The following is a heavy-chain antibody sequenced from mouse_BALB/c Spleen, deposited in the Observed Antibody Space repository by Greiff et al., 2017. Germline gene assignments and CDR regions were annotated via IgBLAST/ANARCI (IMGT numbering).Heavy chain of an antibody. J-gene: IGHJ3*01. CDR2: INPSTGYT. D-gene: IGHD2-4*01. Sequence: VQLVESGAELAKPGASVKMSCKASGYTFTSYWMHWVKQRPGQGLEWIGYINPSTGYTEYNQKFKDKATLTADKSSSTAYMQLSSLTSEDSAVYYCARRNDLPWFAYWGQGTLVTVSA. V-gene: IGHV1-7*01. CDR1: GYTFTSYW. CDR3: ARRNDLPWFAY.